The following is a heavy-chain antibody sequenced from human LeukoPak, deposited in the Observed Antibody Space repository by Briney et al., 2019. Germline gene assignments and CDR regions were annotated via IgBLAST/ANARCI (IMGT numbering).Heavy chain of an antibody. J-gene: IGHJ6*02. D-gene: IGHD6-19*01. CDR1: GGSISSSSYY. Sequence: SETLSLTCTVSGGSISSSSYYWGWIRQPPGKGLEWIGRIYYSGSTYYNPSLKSRVTISVDTSKNQFSLKLSSVTAADTAVYYCARHTTSWGGIAVAGYYYYYGMDVWGQGTTVTVSS. CDR3: ARHTTSWGGIAVAGYYYYYGMDV. V-gene: IGHV4-39*01. CDR2: IYYSGST.